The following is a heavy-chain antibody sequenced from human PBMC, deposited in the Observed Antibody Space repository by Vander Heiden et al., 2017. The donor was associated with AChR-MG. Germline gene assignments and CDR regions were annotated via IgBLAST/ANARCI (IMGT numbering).Heavy chain of an antibody. CDR1: GFTFSSYA. CDR2: ISGSGSST. V-gene: IGHV3-23*01. D-gene: IGHD3-3*01. Sequence: EVQLLESGGGLVQPGGSLRLSCAASGFTFSSYAMSWVRQAPGKGLEWVSAISGSGSSTYYADAVKGRFTISRDNSKNTLYLQMNSLRAEDTAVYYCATTRYDFWSGYYSGDFDYWGQGTLVTVSS. J-gene: IGHJ4*02. CDR3: ATTRYDFWSGYYSGDFDY.